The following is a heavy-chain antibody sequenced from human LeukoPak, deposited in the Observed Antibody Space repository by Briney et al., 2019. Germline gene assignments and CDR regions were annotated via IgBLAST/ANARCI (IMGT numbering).Heavy chain of an antibody. D-gene: IGHD3-10*01. CDR2: ISAYNGNT. CDR1: GYTFTSYG. J-gene: IGHJ4*02. Sequence: ASVKVSCKASGYTFTSYGISWVRQAPGQGLEWMGWISAYNGNTNYAQKLQGRVTMTTDTSTSTAYMELRSLRSDDTAVYYCARDPLGRGSGSRFAYWGQGTLVTVSS. V-gene: IGHV1-18*01. CDR3: ARDPLGRGSGSRFAY.